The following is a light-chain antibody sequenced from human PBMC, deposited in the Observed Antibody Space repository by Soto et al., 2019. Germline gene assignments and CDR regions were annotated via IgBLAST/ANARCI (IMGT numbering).Light chain of an antibody. CDR2: GVT. Sequence: QSALTQPASVSGSLGLSITISCTGTSSDVGGYDYVSWYQQHPGKVPKLIIYGVTDRPSGVSNRFSGSKSGNTASLAISGLRSEDEADYYCAAWDDSLSGVVFGGGTKLTVL. J-gene: IGLJ2*01. CDR3: AAWDDSLSGVV. V-gene: IGLV2-14*03. CDR1: SSDVGGYDY.